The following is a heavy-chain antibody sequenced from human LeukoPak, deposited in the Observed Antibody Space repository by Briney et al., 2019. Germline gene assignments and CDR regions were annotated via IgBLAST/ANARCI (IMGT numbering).Heavy chain of an antibody. D-gene: IGHD2-2*01. CDR2: IYPDDSDT. Sequence: GESLKISCKGSGCRFTSYWIGWVRQMPGKGLEWMGVIYPDDSDTRYSPSFRGQVTISADKSISTAYLQWDSLKASDTAMYYCAIGGDSTTSRYRCFNFWGQGTLVTVSS. J-gene: IGHJ4*02. CDR3: AIGGDSTTSRYRCFNF. CDR1: GCRFTSYW. V-gene: IGHV5-51*01.